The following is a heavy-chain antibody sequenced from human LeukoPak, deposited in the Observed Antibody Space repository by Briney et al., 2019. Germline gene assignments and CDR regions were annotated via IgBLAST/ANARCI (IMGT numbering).Heavy chain of an antibody. CDR2: ISPYNGHT. CDR1: GYIFTSYS. Sequence: ASVKVSCKASGYIFTSYSITWVRQAPRQGLEWMGWISPYNGHTNYALNLQGRVTTTTDTSTSTAYMELRSLRSDDTAVYYCARATTTYSGLIDYWAREPWSPSPQ. D-gene: IGHD5-12*01. J-gene: IGHJ4*02. V-gene: IGHV1-18*01. CDR3: ARATTTYSGLIDY.